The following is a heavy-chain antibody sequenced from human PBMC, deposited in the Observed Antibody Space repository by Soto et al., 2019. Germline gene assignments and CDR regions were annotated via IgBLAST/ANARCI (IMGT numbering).Heavy chain of an antibody. J-gene: IGHJ6*02. CDR1: GYSFTSYW. CDR2: IYPGDSNT. V-gene: IGHV5-51*01. Sequence: GESLKISCKGSGYSFTSYWIGWVRQMPGKGLEWMGIIYPGDSNTRYSPSFQGQVTISADKSINSVYLQWSSLKASDTATYYCARLGFNYDFLSGYYNVHHYYGIDVCGQGTTVTVSS. D-gene: IGHD3-3*01. CDR3: ARLGFNYDFLSGYYNVHHYYGIDV.